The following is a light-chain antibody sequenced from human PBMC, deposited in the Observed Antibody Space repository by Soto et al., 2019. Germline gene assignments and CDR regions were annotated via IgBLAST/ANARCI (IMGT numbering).Light chain of an antibody. CDR2: GAS. J-gene: IGKJ5*01. V-gene: IGKV3-20*01. CDR3: QQYGTLPIT. CDR1: QTVSSSF. Sequence: EIVLTQSPGTLSLSPGERATLSCRASQTVSSSFSAWYQQKPGQAPRLFIYGASSRATGIPDRFSGSGSGTDFTLTIGRLEPEDFAVYYCQQYGTLPITFGQGTRLEI.